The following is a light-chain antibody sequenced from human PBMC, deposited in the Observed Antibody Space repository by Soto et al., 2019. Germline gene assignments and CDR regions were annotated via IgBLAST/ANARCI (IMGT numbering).Light chain of an antibody. CDR2: SNI. Sequence: QAVVTQPPSVSGAPGQRVTFSCIGSSSNIGADYDVHWYQQLPGTAPKLLIYSNINRPSGVPARFSGSKSGASAALAITGLQAEDEAAYYCQPYDRGMRVVFGTGSKVTVL. CDR1: SSNIGADYD. J-gene: IGLJ1*01. V-gene: IGLV1-40*03. CDR3: QPYDRGMRVV.